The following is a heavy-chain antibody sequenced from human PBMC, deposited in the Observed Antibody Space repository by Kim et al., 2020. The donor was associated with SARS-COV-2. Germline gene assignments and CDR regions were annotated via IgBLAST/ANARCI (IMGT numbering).Heavy chain of an antibody. D-gene: IGHD1-26*01. J-gene: IGHJ3*02. CDR3: ARGYSGSYYSAFDT. V-gene: IGHV3-30*01. Sequence: ADSVKGRFTISRDNSKNTLYLQMNSLRAEDTAVYYCARGYSGSYYSAFDTWGQGTMVTVSS.